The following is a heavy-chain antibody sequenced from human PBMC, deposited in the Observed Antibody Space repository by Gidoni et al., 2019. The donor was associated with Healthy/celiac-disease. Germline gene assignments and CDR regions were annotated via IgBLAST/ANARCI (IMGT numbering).Heavy chain of an antibody. CDR2: IIPIFGTA. CDR1: GRPFSSYA. D-gene: IGHD3-22*01. CDR3: AREEGSYYYDSSGHPDY. J-gene: IGHJ4*02. Sequence: QVQLVQSGAEVKKSGSSVKVSCQASGRPFSSYAISWVRQAPGQGLEWMGVIIPIFGTANYAQKFQGRVTITADESTSTAYMELSSLRSEDTAVYYCAREEGSYYYDSSGHPDYWGQGTLVTVSS. V-gene: IGHV1-69*01.